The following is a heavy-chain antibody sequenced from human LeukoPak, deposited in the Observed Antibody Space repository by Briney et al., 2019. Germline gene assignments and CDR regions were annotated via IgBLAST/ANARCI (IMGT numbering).Heavy chain of an antibody. V-gene: IGHV3-15*01. J-gene: IGHJ4*02. CDR2: FKIKADGGTT. D-gene: IGHD3-10*01. CDR1: VSFSNAW. Sequence: GESLKISCAASVSFSNAWMNWVRQAPGKGLEWVGHFKIKADGGTTDYAAPVKDRFTISRDDSQNTLYLQMNSLKTEDTAVYYCTADTALRGGGEFDYWGQGTLVTVSS. CDR3: TADTALRGGGEFDY.